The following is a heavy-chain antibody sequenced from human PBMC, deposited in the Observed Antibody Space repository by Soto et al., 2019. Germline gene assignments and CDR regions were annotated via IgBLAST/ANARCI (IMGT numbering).Heavy chain of an antibody. V-gene: IGHV3-23*01. J-gene: IGHJ6*02. Sequence: GGSLRLSCAASGFTFSSYAMNWVRQAPGKGLEWVSAISGSGGSTYYADSVKGRFTIPRDNSKNTLYLQMNSLRAEDTAVYYCAKTPSRFTGDNSGGMDVWGQGTTVTVSS. CDR1: GFTFSSYA. D-gene: IGHD4-17*01. CDR2: ISGSGGST. CDR3: AKTPSRFTGDNSGGMDV.